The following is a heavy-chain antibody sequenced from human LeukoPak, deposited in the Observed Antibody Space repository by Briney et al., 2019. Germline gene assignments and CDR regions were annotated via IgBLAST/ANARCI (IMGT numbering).Heavy chain of an antibody. Sequence: GGSLRLSCAASGFTVSSNYMSWVRQAPGKGLEWVSVIYSGGSTYYADSVKGRFTISRDSSKNTLYLQMNSLRAEDTAVYYCAKVSGGGLYYDGMDVWVQGTTVTVSS. D-gene: IGHD1-14*01. CDR3: AKVSGGGLYYDGMDV. V-gene: IGHV3-53*01. J-gene: IGHJ6*02. CDR1: GFTVSSNY. CDR2: IYSGGST.